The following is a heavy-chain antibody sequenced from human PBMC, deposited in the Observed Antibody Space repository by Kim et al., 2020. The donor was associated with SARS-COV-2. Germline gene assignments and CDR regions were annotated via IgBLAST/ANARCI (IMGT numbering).Heavy chain of an antibody. J-gene: IGHJ4*02. CDR3: ARAHSSSWYYFDY. Sequence: YADSVKGRFTISRDNSKNTLYLQMNSLRAEDTAVYYCARAHSSSWYYFDYWGQGTLVTVSS. V-gene: IGHV3-53*01. D-gene: IGHD6-13*01.